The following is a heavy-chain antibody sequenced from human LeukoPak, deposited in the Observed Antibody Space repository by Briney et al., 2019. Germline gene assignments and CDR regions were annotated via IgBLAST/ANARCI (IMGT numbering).Heavy chain of an antibody. V-gene: IGHV3-21*01. D-gene: IGHD2-2*02. J-gene: IGHJ4*02. CDR1: GFTFSSYS. Sequence: GGSLRLSCAASGFTFSSYSMNWVRQAPGKGLEWASSISSSSSYICYADSVKGRFTISRDNAKNSLYLQMNSLRAEDTAVYYCARDFHDCSSTSCYTMPYFDYWGQGTLVTVSS. CDR2: ISSSSSYI. CDR3: ARDFHDCSSTSCYTMPYFDY.